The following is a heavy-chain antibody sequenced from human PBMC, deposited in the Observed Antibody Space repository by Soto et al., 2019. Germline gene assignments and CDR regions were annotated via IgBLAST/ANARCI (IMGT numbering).Heavy chain of an antibody. V-gene: IGHV2-5*02. CDR3: AHSQRRNRCSGGNCYHFDF. D-gene: IGHD2-15*01. CDR1: GFSLSTDGVG. CDR2: IFWDGDN. J-gene: IGHJ4*02. Sequence: QITLKESGPTLMKPTQTLTLTCTFSGFSLSTDGVGVGWIRQPPGKAPEWLALIFWDGDNRYSPSLKSRLTITTDTSKNLVVLIMTNMDPVDTATFYCAHSQRRNRCSGGNCYHFDFWGQGTLVTVSS.